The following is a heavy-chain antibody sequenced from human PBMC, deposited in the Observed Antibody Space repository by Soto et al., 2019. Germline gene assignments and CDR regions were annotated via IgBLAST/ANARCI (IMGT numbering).Heavy chain of an antibody. J-gene: IGHJ4*02. CDR2: IYPGDSDT. CDR3: VRPLDNWNPFEY. CDR1: GYNFANYW. V-gene: IGHV5-51*01. Sequence: GESLKISCKGSGYNFANYWIAWVRQMPGEGLEWMGIIYPGDSDTRYSPPFQGQVIISADKSISTAYLQWTSLKASDTAMYYCVRPLDNWNPFEYWGQGTLVTVSS. D-gene: IGHD1-20*01.